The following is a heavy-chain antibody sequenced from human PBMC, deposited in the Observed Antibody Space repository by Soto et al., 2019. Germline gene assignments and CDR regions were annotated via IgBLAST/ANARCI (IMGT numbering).Heavy chain of an antibody. J-gene: IGHJ4*02. V-gene: IGHV3-23*01. CDR2: ISGSGGSR. Sequence: PGGSLRLSCAASGFTCSSYAMSWVRQAPGKGLEWVSAISGSGGSRYYADSVKGRFTISRDNSKNTLYLQMNSLRAEETAVYYCAKVGQQLVRGGVVDYWGQGTLVTVSS. CDR1: GFTCSSYA. D-gene: IGHD6-13*01. CDR3: AKVGQQLVRGGVVDY.